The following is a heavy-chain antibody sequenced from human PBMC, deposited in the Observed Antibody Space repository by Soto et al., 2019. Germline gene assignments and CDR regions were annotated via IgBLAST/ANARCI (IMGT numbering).Heavy chain of an antibody. CDR3: ARTRTYSYDSSGYFWSGPRFYVI. D-gene: IGHD3-22*01. CDR1: GGSFSGYY. J-gene: IGHJ3*02. CDR2: INHSGSS. V-gene: IGHV4-34*01. Sequence: PSETLSLTCAVYGGSFSGYYWRWIRQPPWKWLEWIVEINHSGSSNYNPSLKSRVTISVDTSKNEFSLKLGSVTAADTAVYYCARTRTYSYDSSGYFWSGPRFYVILGQGTMVNVSS.